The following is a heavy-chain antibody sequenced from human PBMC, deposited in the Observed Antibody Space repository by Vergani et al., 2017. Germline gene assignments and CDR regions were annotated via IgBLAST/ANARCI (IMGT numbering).Heavy chain of an antibody. D-gene: IGHD6-19*01. V-gene: IGHV4-34*01. CDR1: GGSFSGYY. CDR3: ARGLRLVQYYYYDGMDV. CDR2: INHSGST. J-gene: IGHJ6*02. Sequence: QVQLQQWGAGLLKPSETLSLTCAVYGGSFSGYYWSWIRQPPGKGLEWIGEINHSGSTNYNPSLKSRVTISVDTSKNQFSLKLSSVTAADTAVYYCARGLRLVQYYYYDGMDVWGQGTTVTVSS.